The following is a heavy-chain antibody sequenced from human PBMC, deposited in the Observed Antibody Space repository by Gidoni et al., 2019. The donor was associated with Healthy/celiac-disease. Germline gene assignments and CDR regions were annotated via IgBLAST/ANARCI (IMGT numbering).Heavy chain of an antibody. V-gene: IGHV1-2*02. CDR3: ARASYSSGWYGNFDL. D-gene: IGHD6-19*01. Sequence: QVQLVQSGAEVKKPGASVKVSCKASGYTFPGYYMHWVRQAPGQGLEWMGWINPNSGGTNYAQKFQGRVTMTRDTSISTAYMELSRLRSDDTAVYYCARASYSSGWYGNFDLWGRGTLVTVSS. CDR2: INPNSGGT. J-gene: IGHJ2*01. CDR1: GYTFPGYY.